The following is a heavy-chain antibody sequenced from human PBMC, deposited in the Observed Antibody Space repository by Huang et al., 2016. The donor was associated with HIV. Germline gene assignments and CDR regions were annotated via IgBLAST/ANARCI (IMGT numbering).Heavy chain of an antibody. CDR3: AREGITPSGTEVSGFDF. D-gene: IGHD6-13*01. J-gene: IGHJ5*01. CDR2: VNPSGGGA. Sequence: QVQLVQSGAEVKKPGASVTISCKAYGFSILIYYIHWVLQAPGQGLEWMGIVNPSGGGADYAQKFKGRVTMTKDTSTRTLYMELSSLRSEDTAVYYCAREGITPSGTEVSGFDFWGQGTPVSVSS. V-gene: IGHV1-46*03. CDR1: GFSILIYY.